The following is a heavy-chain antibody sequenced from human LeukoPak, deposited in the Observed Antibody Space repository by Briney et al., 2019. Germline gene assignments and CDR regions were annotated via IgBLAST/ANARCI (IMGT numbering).Heavy chain of an antibody. D-gene: IGHD3-16*01. Sequence: GGSLRLSCAVSGFTFSTYGMRWVRQAPGKGLEWVAFIGHDATKIYYADSVKGRFTISRDNSKNTLYLEMNSLSGEDTALYYCAKDHVTWGNRYFDHWGQGTLGTVSS. CDR2: IGHDATKI. V-gene: IGHV3-30*02. CDR3: AKDHVTWGNRYFDH. CDR1: GFTFSTYG. J-gene: IGHJ4*02.